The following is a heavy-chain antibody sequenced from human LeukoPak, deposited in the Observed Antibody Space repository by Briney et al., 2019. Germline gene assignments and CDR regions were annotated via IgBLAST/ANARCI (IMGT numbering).Heavy chain of an antibody. CDR3: ARGVATIFGVVGSYNWFDP. D-gene: IGHD3-3*01. J-gene: IGHJ5*02. CDR2: IIPILGIA. CDR1: GGTFSSYA. Sequence: SVKVSCKASGGTFSSYAISWVRQAPGQGLEWMGRIIPILGIANYAQKFQGRATITADKSTSTAYMELSSLRSEDTAVYYCARGVATIFGVVGSYNWFDPWGQGTLVTVSS. V-gene: IGHV1-69*04.